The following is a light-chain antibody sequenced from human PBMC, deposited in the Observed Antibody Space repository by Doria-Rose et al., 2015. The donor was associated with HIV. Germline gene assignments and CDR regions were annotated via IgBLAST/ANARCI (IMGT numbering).Light chain of an antibody. CDR2: GAS. CDR3: QQYGSSPLA. J-gene: IGKJ4*01. Sequence: TQSPGTLSLSPGERATLSCRASQSVSSSYLAWYQQKPGQAPRLLIYGASSRATGIPDRFSGSGSGTDFTLTISRLEPEDFAVYYCQQYGSSPLAFGGGTKVEIK. CDR1: QSVSSSY. V-gene: IGKV3-20*01.